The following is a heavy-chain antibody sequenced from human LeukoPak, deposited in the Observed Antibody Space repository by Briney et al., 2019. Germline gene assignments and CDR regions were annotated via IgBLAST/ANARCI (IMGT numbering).Heavy chain of an antibody. CDR2: IYPGDSDT. Sequence: GESLKISCXGSGYSFTSYWIGWVRQMPGKGLEWTGIIYPGDSDTRYSPSFRGQVTISADKSINTAYLQWSSLKASDTAMYYCARHQSGYSYGYVDYWGQGTLLTVSS. J-gene: IGHJ4*02. CDR1: GYSFTSYW. V-gene: IGHV5-51*01. CDR3: ARHQSGYSYGYVDY. D-gene: IGHD5-18*01.